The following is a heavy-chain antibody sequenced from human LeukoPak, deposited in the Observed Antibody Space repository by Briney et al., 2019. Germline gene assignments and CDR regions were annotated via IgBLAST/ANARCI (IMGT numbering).Heavy chain of an antibody. CDR3: AKDATIAPRLVDY. Sequence: GGSLRLSCAASGFTFSDYYMSWVRQAPGKGLEWISYISTSGSIIYYADSVKGRFTISRDNSKNTLHLQMNSLRAEDTAVYYCAKDATIAPRLVDYWGQGTLVTVSS. CDR2: ISTSGSII. V-gene: IGHV3-11*01. CDR1: GFTFSDYY. D-gene: IGHD6-6*01. J-gene: IGHJ4*02.